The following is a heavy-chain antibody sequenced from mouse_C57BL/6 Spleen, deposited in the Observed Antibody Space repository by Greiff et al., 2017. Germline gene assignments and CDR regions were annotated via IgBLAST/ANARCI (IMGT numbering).Heavy chain of an antibody. CDR3: ARGMDY. V-gene: IGHV1-54*01. Sequence: QVQLQQSGAELVRPGTSVKVSCKASGYAFTNYLIEWVKQRPGQGLEWIGVINPGSGGTNYNEKFKGKATLTADKSSSTAYMLLSSLTSEDSAVYFCARGMDYWGQGTSVTVSS. CDR2: INPGSGGT. CDR1: GYAFTNYL. J-gene: IGHJ4*01.